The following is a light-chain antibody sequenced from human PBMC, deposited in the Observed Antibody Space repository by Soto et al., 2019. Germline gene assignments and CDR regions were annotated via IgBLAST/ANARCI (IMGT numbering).Light chain of an antibody. V-gene: IGLV2-14*01. CDR2: AVS. Sequence: QSALTQPASVSGSPGQSITISCTGTSSDVGGYNYVSWYQQHPGKAPKLMIYAVSTRPSGVSTRYSGSKSGNTASLTISGLQAEDEDEYRCSSYTTSSTLLYVFGTGTKVTVL. J-gene: IGLJ1*01. CDR1: SSDVGGYNY. CDR3: SSYTTSSTLLYV.